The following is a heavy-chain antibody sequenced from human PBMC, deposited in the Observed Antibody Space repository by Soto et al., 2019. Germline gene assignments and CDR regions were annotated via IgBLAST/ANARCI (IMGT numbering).Heavy chain of an antibody. D-gene: IGHD3-22*01. CDR1: GYSFTSYW. CDR2: IYPGDSDT. Sequence: GESLKISCNGSGYSFTSYWIGWVRQMPGKGLEWMGIIYPGDSDTRYSPSFQGQVTISADKSISTAYLQWSSLKASDTAMYYCARKCDSSGYYYGYWGQGTLVTVSS. J-gene: IGHJ4*02. CDR3: ARKCDSSGYYYGY. V-gene: IGHV5-51*01.